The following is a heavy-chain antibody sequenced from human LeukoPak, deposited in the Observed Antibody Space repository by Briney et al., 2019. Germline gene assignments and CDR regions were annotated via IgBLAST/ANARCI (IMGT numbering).Heavy chain of an antibody. CDR3: ARAGSRYDILTGYSFDY. Sequence: GASVKVSCKASGYTLTGYYMHWVRQAPGQGLEWMGWINPNSGGTNYAQKFQGRVTMTRNTSISTAYMELSSLRSEDTAVYYCARAGSRYDILTGYSFDYWGQGTLVTVSS. V-gene: IGHV1-2*02. CDR1: GYTLTGYY. J-gene: IGHJ4*02. CDR2: INPNSGGT. D-gene: IGHD3-9*01.